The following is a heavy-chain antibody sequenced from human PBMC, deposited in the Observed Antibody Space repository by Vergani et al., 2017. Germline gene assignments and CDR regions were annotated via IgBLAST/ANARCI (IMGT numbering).Heavy chain of an antibody. J-gene: IGHJ1*01. CDR2: IIPILGIA. CDR1: GGTFSSYA. V-gene: IGHV1-69*04. Sequence: QVQLVQSGAEVKKPGSSVKVSCKASGGTFSSYAISWVRQAPGQGLEWMGGIIPILGIANYEQKFKGRVTITADKSTGTAYMELSSLRSEDTAVYYCARVTYDSSGYNHGPAEYFQHWGQGTLVTVSS. D-gene: IGHD3-22*01. CDR3: ARVTYDSSGYNHGPAEYFQH.